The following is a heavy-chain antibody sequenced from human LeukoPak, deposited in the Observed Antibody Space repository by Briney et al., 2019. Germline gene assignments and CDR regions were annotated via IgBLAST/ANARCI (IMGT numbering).Heavy chain of an antibody. CDR2: IWYDGNNK. CDR3: AKDLPLFRTLYTYGWGQGFDV. Sequence: GGSLRLSCAASGFTFSSSGMHWVRQAPGKGLEWVAFIWYDGNNKYYADFVKGRFTISRDNSRNTLYLQMNSLRAGDTAVYYFAKDLPLFRTLYTYGWGQGFDVWGQGTRVSVSS. CDR1: GFTFSSSG. D-gene: IGHD5-18*01. J-gene: IGHJ3*01. V-gene: IGHV3-30*02.